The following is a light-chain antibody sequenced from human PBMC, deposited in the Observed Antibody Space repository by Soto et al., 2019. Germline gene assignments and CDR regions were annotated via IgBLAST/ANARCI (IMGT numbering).Light chain of an antibody. Sequence: EIVLTQSPGTLSLSPGERATLSCRASQSVSSSYLAWYQQKPGQAPRLLIYGASSRATGIPDRFSGSGSGTDFTLTIRRLEPEDFAGYYWQQYGSSPQTFGQGTKVEIK. V-gene: IGKV3-20*01. J-gene: IGKJ1*01. CDR3: QQYGSSPQT. CDR2: GAS. CDR1: QSVSSSY.